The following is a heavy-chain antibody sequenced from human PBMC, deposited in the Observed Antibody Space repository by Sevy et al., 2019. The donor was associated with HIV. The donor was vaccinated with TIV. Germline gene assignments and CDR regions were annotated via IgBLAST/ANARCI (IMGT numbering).Heavy chain of an antibody. CDR1: GFTFSSYS. V-gene: IGHV3-48*02. J-gene: IGHJ2*01. CDR2: ISSSSTI. D-gene: IGHD3-10*01. CDR3: ARGKYYYGSGSYNRWYFDL. Sequence: GGSLRLSCAASGFTFSSYSMNWVRQAPGKGLEWVSYISSSSTIYYADSVKGRFTISRDNAKNSLYLQMNSLRDEDTAVYYCARGKYYYGSGSYNRWYFDLWGRGTLVTVSS.